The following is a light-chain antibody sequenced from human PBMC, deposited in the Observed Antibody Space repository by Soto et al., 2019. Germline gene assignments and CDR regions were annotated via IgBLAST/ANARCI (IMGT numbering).Light chain of an antibody. CDR3: CSYAGTYPWV. J-gene: IGLJ3*02. Sequence: QSALTQPRSVSGSPGQSVTISCTGTSSDVGSYNYVSWYQQHPGKAPKLMIYDVNKRPSGVPDRFSGSKSGNTASLTISGLQAEDEADYYCCSYAGTYPWVFGGGIKLTVL. V-gene: IGLV2-11*01. CDR2: DVN. CDR1: SSDVGSYNY.